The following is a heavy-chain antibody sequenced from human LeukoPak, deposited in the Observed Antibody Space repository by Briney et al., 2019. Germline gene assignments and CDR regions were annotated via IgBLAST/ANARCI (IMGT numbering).Heavy chain of an antibody. J-gene: IGHJ6*03. D-gene: IGHD4-11*01. V-gene: IGHV4-34*01. CDR3: ARGRNDYIIYYYYYYMDV. CDR2: INHSGST. Sequence: SETLSLTCAVYGGSFSGYYWSWLRQPPGKGLEWNGEINHSGSTNYNPSLKSRVTISVDTSKNHFSLKLSSATAADTAVYYCARGRNDYIIYYYYYYMDVWGKGTTVTVSS. CDR1: GGSFSGYY.